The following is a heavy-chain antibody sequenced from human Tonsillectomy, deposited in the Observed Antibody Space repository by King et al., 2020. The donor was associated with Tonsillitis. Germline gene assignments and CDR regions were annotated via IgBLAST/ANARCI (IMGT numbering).Heavy chain of an antibody. J-gene: IGHJ4*02. CDR3: ARGSRGGWSPFDY. D-gene: IGHD6-19*01. Sequence: RLQESGPGLVKTSETLSLTCTVSGGSISSSYWSWIRQSPGKGLEWIGYIYDDGGTNYNPSLKSRLVISLDTSKNQFSLKLSSVAAADTAVYYCARGSRGGWSPFDYWGPGALVAVSS. V-gene: IGHV4-59*01. CDR2: IYDDGGT. CDR1: GGSISSSY.